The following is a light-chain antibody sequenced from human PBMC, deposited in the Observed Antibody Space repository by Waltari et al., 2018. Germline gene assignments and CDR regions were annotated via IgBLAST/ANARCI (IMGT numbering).Light chain of an antibody. Sequence: QSVLTQPPSVSGAPGQRVPLSCTGRSPTIGPGNDVPWYQQIPGTAPKLLIYGNSNRPSGVPDRFSGSKSGTSASLAITGLQAEDEADYYCQSYDSSLSGWVFGGGTKLTVL. V-gene: IGLV1-40*01. CDR2: GNS. J-gene: IGLJ3*02. CDR1: SPTIGPGND. CDR3: QSYDSSLSGWV.